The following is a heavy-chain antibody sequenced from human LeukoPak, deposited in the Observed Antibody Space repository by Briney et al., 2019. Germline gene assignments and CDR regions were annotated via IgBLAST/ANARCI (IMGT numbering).Heavy chain of an antibody. D-gene: IGHD6-19*01. CDR1: GGTFSSYA. CDR2: IIPIFGTA. CDR3: ATRIIAVAGRDYFDY. V-gene: IGHV1-69*05. J-gene: IGHJ4*02. Sequence: GASVKVSCKASGGTFSSYAISWVRQAPGQGLEWMGGIIPIFGTANYAQKFQGRVTITTDESTSTAYMELSSLRSEDTAVYYCATRIIAVAGRDYFDYWGQGTLVTVSS.